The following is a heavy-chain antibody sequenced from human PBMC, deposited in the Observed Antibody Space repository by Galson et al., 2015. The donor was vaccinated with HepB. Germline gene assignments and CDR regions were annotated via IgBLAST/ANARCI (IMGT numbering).Heavy chain of an antibody. CDR1: GFSLSNPGEG. Sequence: PALVKPTQTLTLTCTVSGFSLSNPGEGVVWVRQPPGKAPEWLALIYWDDDTRYRLSLKTRLTITRDTSKNEVVLTLTNMDPVDTATYYCAHFMTTTTTGYFDPGGQGILVTVSS. CDR3: AHFMTTTTTGYFDP. V-gene: IGHV2-5*02. J-gene: IGHJ5*02. D-gene: IGHD4-17*01. CDR2: IYWDDDT.